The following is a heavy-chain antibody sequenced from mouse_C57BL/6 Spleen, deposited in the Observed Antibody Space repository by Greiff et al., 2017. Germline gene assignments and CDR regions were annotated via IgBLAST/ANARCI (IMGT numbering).Heavy chain of an antibody. Sequence: DVQLQESGGGLVQPGGSLSLSCAASGFTFTDYYMSWVRQPPGQALEWLGFIRNKANGYTTEDSASVKGRFTISRDNSQSILYLQMNALRAEDSATYCCERYIPYDDGFDYWGQGTTLTVSS. V-gene: IGHV7-3*01. CDR2: IRNKANGYTT. J-gene: IGHJ2*01. CDR1: GFTFTDYY. CDR3: ERYIPYDDGFDY. D-gene: IGHD1-1*01.